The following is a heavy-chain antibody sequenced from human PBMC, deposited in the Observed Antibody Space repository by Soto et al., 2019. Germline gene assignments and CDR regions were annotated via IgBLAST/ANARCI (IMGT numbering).Heavy chain of an antibody. CDR3: ARDLPLAAAGTKRPGDYYYGMDV. J-gene: IGHJ6*02. CDR1: GFTFSSYA. V-gene: IGHV3-30-3*01. CDR2: ISYDGSNK. D-gene: IGHD6-13*01. Sequence: GGSLRFSCAASGFTFSSYAMHWVRPAPGKGLEWVAVISYDGSNKYYADSVKGRFTISRDNSKNTLYLQMNSLRAEDTAVYYCARDLPLAAAGTKRPGDYYYGMDVWGQGTTVTVSS.